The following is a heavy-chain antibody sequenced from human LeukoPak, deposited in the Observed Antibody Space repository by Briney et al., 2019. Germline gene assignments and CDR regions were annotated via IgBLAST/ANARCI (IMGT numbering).Heavy chain of an antibody. V-gene: IGHV4-59*08. D-gene: IGHD3-10*01. Sequence: SETLSPTCTVSGDSISSYYWSWIRQPPGKGLEWIGYMHYSGTTNHNPSLKSRVTISVDTSKNHFSLKLTSVTAADTAVYYCARHANYYGSGSYLNWFDPRGQGTLVTVSS. CDR1: GDSISSYY. CDR3: ARHANYYGSGSYLNWFDP. CDR2: MHYSGTT. J-gene: IGHJ5*02.